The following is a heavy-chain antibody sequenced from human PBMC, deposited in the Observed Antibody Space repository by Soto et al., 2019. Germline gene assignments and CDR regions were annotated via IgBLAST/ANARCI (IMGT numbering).Heavy chain of an antibody. CDR2: INHSGST. J-gene: IGHJ5*02. CDR3: ARGPHVLRYFDWLSHNWFDP. CDR1: GGSFSGYY. Sequence: PSETLSLTCAVYGGSFSGYYWSWIRQPPGKGLEWIGEINHSGSTNYNPSLKSRATISVDTSKNQFSLKLSSVTAADTAVYYCARGPHVLRYFDWLSHNWFDPWGQGTLVTISS. D-gene: IGHD3-9*01. V-gene: IGHV4-34*01.